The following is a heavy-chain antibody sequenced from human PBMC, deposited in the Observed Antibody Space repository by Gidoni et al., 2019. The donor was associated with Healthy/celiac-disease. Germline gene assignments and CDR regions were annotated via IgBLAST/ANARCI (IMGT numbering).Heavy chain of an antibody. Sequence: QVQLQQWGAGLLKPSETLSLTCAVYGGSFSGYYWSWIRQPPGKGLEWIGEINHSGSTNYNPSLKSRVTISVDTSKNQFSLKLSSVTAADTAVYYCASNYYDSSGYFMLYYYYGMDVWGQGTTVTVSS. J-gene: IGHJ6*02. V-gene: IGHV4-34*01. CDR1: GGSFSGYY. CDR2: INHSGST. D-gene: IGHD3-22*01. CDR3: ASNYYDSSGYFMLYYYYGMDV.